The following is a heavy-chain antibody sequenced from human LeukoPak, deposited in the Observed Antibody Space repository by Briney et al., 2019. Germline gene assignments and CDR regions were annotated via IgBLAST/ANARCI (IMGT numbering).Heavy chain of an antibody. J-gene: IGHJ4*02. CDR2: TIPILGIA. Sequence: ASVKVSCKASGGTFSRYAISWVRQAPGQGPEWMGGTIPILGIANYAQKFQGRVTITADKSTSTAYMELSSLRSEDTAVYYCARVSRYCSSTSCPPALGYWGQGTLVTVSS. V-gene: IGHV1-69*04. D-gene: IGHD2-2*01. CDR1: GGTFSRYA. CDR3: ARVSRYCSSTSCPPALGY.